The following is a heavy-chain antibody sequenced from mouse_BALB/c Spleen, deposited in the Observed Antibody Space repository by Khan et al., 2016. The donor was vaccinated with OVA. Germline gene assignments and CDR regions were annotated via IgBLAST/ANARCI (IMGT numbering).Heavy chain of an antibody. CDR2: ISYSGST. CDR1: GYSITSDYA. CDR3: ARDGARYNYAMDY. Sequence: EVQLQESGPGLVKPSQSLSLTCTVTGYSITSDYAWNWIRQFPGNKLEWMGYISYSGSTNYNPALKSRISFSRDTSKNQFFLLLNSVTTEDTATYYCARDGARYNYAMDYWGQGTSVTVSS. D-gene: IGHD1-1*02. V-gene: IGHV3-2*02. J-gene: IGHJ4*01.